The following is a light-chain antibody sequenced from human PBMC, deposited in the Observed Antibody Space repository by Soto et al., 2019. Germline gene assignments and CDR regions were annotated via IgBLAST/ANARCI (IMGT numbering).Light chain of an antibody. Sequence: QSVLTQPASVSGSPGQSITISCTGTSSDVGSYNLVSWYQQHPGKAPKLMIYEDIERPSGVSNRFSGSKSGNTASLTISGLQTEXXADYYCCSYAGGTSVVFGGGTKLTVL. CDR1: SSDVGSYNL. CDR3: CSYAGGTSVV. J-gene: IGLJ2*01. CDR2: EDI. V-gene: IGLV2-23*01.